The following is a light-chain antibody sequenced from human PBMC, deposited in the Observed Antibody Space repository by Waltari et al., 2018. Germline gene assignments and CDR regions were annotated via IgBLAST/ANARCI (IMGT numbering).Light chain of an antibody. Sequence: SYELTQPPSVSVSPGQTASITCSGHKMGDKFACWYQQKPGQSPVLVIYQSTKRPSGIPERLSGSNSGNTATLTISGTQAMDEADYYCQAWDTITGGVFGGGTKLTVL. J-gene: IGLJ2*01. CDR3: QAWDTITGGV. CDR2: QST. CDR1: KMGDKF. V-gene: IGLV3-1*01.